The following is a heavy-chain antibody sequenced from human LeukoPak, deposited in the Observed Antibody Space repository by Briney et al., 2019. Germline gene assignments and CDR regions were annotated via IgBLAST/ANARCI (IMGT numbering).Heavy chain of an antibody. D-gene: IGHD6-6*01. CDR1: GFIFSSYA. V-gene: IGHV3-23*01. CDR2: ISGSGGST. CDR3: AKSIAARPNFDY. Sequence: PGGSLRLSCAASGFIFSSYAMSWVRQAPGKGLEWVSAISGSGGSTYYADSVKGRFTISRDNSKNTLYLQMNSLRAEDTAVYYCAKSIAARPNFDYWGQGTPVTVSS. J-gene: IGHJ4*02.